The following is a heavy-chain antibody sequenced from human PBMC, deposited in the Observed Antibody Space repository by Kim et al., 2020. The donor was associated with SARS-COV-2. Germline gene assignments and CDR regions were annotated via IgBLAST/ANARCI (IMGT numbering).Heavy chain of an antibody. V-gene: IGHV1-18*01. J-gene: IGHJ4*02. CDR1: GDIFTNYA. CDR2: ISAYSGHL. CDR3: ARGSTNIWDGGY. D-gene: IGHD2-2*01. Sequence: ASVKVSCRVSGDIFTNYAFIWVRQAPGQGLERMGWISAYSGHLNYNEKLQGRVAMSKDASTSTVYMELTRLTLAETDVYYCARGSTNIWDGGYWGQGTEVTVS.